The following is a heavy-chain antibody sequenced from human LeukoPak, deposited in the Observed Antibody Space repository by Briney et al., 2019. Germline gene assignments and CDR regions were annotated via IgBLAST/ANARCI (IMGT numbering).Heavy chain of an antibody. Sequence: PSETLSLTCTVSGGSISSYYWSWIRQPPGKGLEWIGNIYYSGSTNYNPSLKSRVTISVDTSKNQFSLKLSSVTAADTAVYYCARDRIAAAGTYYGMDVWGQGTTVTVSS. CDR2: IYYSGST. J-gene: IGHJ6*02. CDR3: ARDRIAAAGTYYGMDV. V-gene: IGHV4-59*01. D-gene: IGHD6-13*01. CDR1: GGSISSYY.